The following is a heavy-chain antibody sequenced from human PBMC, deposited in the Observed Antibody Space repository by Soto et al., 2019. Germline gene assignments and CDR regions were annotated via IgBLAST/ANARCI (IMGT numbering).Heavy chain of an antibody. J-gene: IGHJ4*02. D-gene: IGHD3-10*01. V-gene: IGHV1-69*13. CDR2: IIPIFGTA. Sequence: SSVKVSCKASRGTFSSYAISWVRQAPGQGLEWMGGIIPIFGTANYTQKFQGRVTITADESTSTAYMEPSSLRSEDTAVYYCARVPRQTMVRGVIIAYYFDYWGQGTLVTVSS. CDR3: ARVPRQTMVRGVIIAYYFDY. CDR1: RGTFSSYA.